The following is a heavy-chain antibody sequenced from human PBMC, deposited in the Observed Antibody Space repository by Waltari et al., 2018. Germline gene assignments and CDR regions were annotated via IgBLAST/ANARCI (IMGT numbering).Heavy chain of an antibody. CDR3: ARVGGSHSPLSAFDI. CDR1: GGSISSYY. V-gene: IGHV4-4*07. Sequence: VQLQESGPGLVKPSETLSLTCTVSGGSISSYYWSWIRQPAGKGLEWIGRIYTRGGTNYNPSLQSRVTISADTSNNHFSLKLSSVTAADTAVYYCARVGGSHSPLSAFDIWGQGTMVTVSS. D-gene: IGHD1-26*01. J-gene: IGHJ3*02. CDR2: IYTRGGT.